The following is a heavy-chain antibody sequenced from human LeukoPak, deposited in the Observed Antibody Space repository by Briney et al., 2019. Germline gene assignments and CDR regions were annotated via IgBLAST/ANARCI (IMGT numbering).Heavy chain of an antibody. J-gene: IGHJ4*02. CDR1: GGSISRSSYH. Sequence: PSETLSLTCTVSGGSISRSSYHWGWIRQPPGEALEWIGSVYHSGSTNYNPSLKSRVTISVDKSKNQFSLKLSSVTAADTAVYYCARDRAVAGFGNDYWGQGTLVTVSS. CDR3: ARDRAVAGFGNDY. D-gene: IGHD6-19*01. CDR2: VYHSGST. V-gene: IGHV4-39*07.